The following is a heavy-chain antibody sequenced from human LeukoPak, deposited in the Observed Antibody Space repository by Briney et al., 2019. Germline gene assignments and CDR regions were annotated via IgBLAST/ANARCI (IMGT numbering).Heavy chain of an antibody. CDR1: GDTFTSYW. Sequence: GESLKIPCMGSGDTFTSYWITWVRQVTPQGLGWMGFCYSGDSGANYIPPFQSQVSLSADTSPSTTYLRRSSLKPPPTPLSYSARLMSSYSHNWGEGTLVSVFS. CDR3: ARLMSSYSHN. J-gene: IGHJ4*02. D-gene: IGHD2-21*01. V-gene: IGHV5-51*01. CDR2: CYSGDSGA.